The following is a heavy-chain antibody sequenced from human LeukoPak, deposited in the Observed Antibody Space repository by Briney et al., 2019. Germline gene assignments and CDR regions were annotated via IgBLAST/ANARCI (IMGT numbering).Heavy chain of an antibody. CDR2: ISGSGGSN. CDR3: VKRPSGGYYTQYYFDY. Sequence: PGGSLTLSCAASGFTFNDHPMSWLRQAPGKGLEWVSAISGSGGSNSYADSVRGRITVSRDNSKNTMYLQMNSLRAEDTAVYYCVKRPSGGYYTQYYFDYWGQGTLVTVSS. V-gene: IGHV3-23*01. J-gene: IGHJ4*02. D-gene: IGHD3-10*01. CDR1: GFTFNDHP.